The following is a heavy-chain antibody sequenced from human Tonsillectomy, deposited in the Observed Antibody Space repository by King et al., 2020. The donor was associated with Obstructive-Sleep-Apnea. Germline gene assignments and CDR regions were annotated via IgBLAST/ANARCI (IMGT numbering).Heavy chain of an antibody. CDR3: ARAYSGSYFHFDY. CDR1: GYTFTSYD. Sequence: GQLVQSGAEVKKPGASVKVSCKASGYTFTSYDINGVRQAPGQGLEWMGWMNPNSGNTGSAQMFQGRVTMTRNTPISTAYMELNSLRSEDTAVYYCARAYSGSYFHFDYWGQGTLVTVSS. J-gene: IGHJ4*02. CDR2: MNPNSGNT. V-gene: IGHV1-8*01. D-gene: IGHD1-26*01.